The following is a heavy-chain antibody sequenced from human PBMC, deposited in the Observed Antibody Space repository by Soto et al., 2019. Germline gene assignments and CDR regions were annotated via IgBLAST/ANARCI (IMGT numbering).Heavy chain of an antibody. J-gene: IGHJ4*02. CDR1: GGSISSGAYS. CDR3: AREARGLDY. Sequence: QLQLQESGSGLVKPSQTLSLTCAVSGGSISSGAYSWSWIRQPPGKGLEWIGYIYHSGITYYNPPLKSRLTISVDRSKNQFSLKLSSVTAADTAVYYCAREARGLDYWGQGTLVTVSS. CDR2: IYHSGIT. V-gene: IGHV4-30-2*01.